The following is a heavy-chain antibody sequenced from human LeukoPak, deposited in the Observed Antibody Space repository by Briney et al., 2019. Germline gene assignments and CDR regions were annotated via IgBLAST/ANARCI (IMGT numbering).Heavy chain of an antibody. Sequence: PGGSLRLSCAASRFIFSNYYMSWIRQTPGKGLEWIANIGTDGSSENYADSAKGRFTTSRDNARNSLFLQMSSLRVEDTAVYFCARAGTYSGYKVFDTWGQGTLVTVAS. D-gene: IGHD5-12*01. CDR1: RFIFSNYY. J-gene: IGHJ5*02. CDR2: IGTDGSSE. V-gene: IGHV3-11*01. CDR3: ARAGTYSGYKVFDT.